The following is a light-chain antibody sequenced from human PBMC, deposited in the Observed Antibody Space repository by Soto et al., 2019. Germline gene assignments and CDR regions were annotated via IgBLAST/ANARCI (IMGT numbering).Light chain of an antibody. CDR3: QQYDSSPYT. CDR2: GVS. J-gene: IGKJ2*01. CDR1: QSVTSSY. Sequence: EIVLTQSPGTLSLSPGERATLSCRASQSVTSSYFSWYQQKPGQAPTLLIYGVSSRATGIPDRVSGSGSGTDFTLTISKLEPEDCAVYYCQQYDSSPYTFGQGTTLEIK. V-gene: IGKV3-20*01.